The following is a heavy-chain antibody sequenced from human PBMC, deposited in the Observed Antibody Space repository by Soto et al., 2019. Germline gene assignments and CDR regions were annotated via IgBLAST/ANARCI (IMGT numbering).Heavy chain of an antibody. J-gene: IGHJ3*02. Sequence: QVQLVESGGGVVQPGRSLRLSCAASGFTFSSYGMHWVRQAPGKGLEWVAVIWYDGSNNYYADSVKGRFTISRDNSKNTLYLQMNSLRAEDTAVYYCASVHILTGYYEGAFDIWGQGTMVTVSS. CDR2: IWYDGSNN. CDR3: ASVHILTGYYEGAFDI. D-gene: IGHD3-9*01. CDR1: GFTFSSYG. V-gene: IGHV3-33*01.